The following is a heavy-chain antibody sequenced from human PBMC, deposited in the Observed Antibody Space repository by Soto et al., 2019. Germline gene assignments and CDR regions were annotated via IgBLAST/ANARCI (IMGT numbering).Heavy chain of an antibody. CDR2: IYYSGST. CDR1: GGSISSSSYY. J-gene: IGHJ6*02. D-gene: IGHD2-15*01. Sequence: SETLSLTCTVSGGSISSSSYYWGWIRQPPGKGLEWIGSIYYSGSTYYNQSLKSRVTISVDTSKNQFSLKLSSVTAADTVVYYCSRGCYSCYYHGMDVWGQGTTVTVSS. V-gene: IGHV4-39*01. CDR3: SRGCYSCYYHGMDV.